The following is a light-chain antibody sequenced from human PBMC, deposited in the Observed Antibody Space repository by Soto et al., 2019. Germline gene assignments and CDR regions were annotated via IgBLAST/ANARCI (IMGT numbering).Light chain of an antibody. V-gene: IGKV1-39*01. CDR3: QQGYSNPIT. J-gene: IGKJ5*01. CDR2: AAS. Sequence: DIQLTQSPSSLSASIGDRVTIICRASQSISGYLNWYQQKPGKAPKPLNYAASSLQSGVPSRFSGSESGTDFTLTITSLQPEDFATYYCQQGYSNPITFGQGTRLEIK. CDR1: QSISGY.